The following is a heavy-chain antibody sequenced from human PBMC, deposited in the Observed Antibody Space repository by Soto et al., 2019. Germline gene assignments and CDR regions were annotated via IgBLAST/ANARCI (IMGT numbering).Heavy chain of an antibody. CDR1: GFTFSSYS. J-gene: IGHJ6*02. CDR2: ISSSSSTI. CDR3: ARDGLGGYCYGMDV. D-gene: IGHD3-3*01. V-gene: IGHV3-48*02. Sequence: EVQLVESGGGLVQPGGSLRLSCAASGFTFSSYSMNWVRQAPGKGLEWVSYISSSSSTIYYADSVKGRLTISRDNAKNSLYLQMNSLRDEDTAVYYCARDGLGGYCYGMDVWGQGTTVTVSS.